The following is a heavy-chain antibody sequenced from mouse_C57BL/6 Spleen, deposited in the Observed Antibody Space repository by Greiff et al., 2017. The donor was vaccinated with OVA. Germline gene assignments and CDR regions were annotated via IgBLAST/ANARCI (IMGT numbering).Heavy chain of an antibody. CDR1: GYSITSGYY. J-gene: IGHJ3*01. CDR2: ISYDGSN. CDR3: ARGVITTVVAPAY. D-gene: IGHD1-1*01. V-gene: IGHV3-6*01. Sequence: DVKLQESGPGLVKPSQSLSLTCSVTGYSITSGYYWNWIRQFPGNKLEWMGYISYDGSNNYNPSLKNRISITRDTSKNQFFLKLNSVTTEDTATYYCARGVITTVVAPAYWGQGTLVTVSA.